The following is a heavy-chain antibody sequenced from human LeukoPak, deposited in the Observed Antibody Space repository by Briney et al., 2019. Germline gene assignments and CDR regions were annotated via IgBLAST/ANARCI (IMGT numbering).Heavy chain of an antibody. D-gene: IGHD2-21*02. V-gene: IGHV3-53*01. J-gene: IGHJ4*02. CDR1: GFTVSSNY. CDR2: IYSGGST. Sequence: GGSLRLSCAASGFTVSSNYMSWVRQAPGKGLEWVSVIYSGGSTYYADSVKGRFTISRDNSKNTLYLQMNSLRAEDTAVYYCARRYCGGDCYFDYWGQGTLVTVSS. CDR3: ARRYCGGDCYFDY.